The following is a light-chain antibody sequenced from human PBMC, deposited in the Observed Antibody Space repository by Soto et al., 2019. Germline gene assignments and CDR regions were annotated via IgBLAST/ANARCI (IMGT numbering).Light chain of an antibody. CDR2: EGT. Sequence: QSALTQPASVSGSPGQSITISCTGTSSGVGSYNLVSWYQQHPGKAPKLIIYEGTKRPSGVSIRFSGSKSGNTASLTISGLQAEDEADYYCCSYAGSNNWVFGGGTKLTVL. J-gene: IGLJ3*02. CDR1: SSGVGSYNL. V-gene: IGLV2-23*01. CDR3: CSYAGSNNWV.